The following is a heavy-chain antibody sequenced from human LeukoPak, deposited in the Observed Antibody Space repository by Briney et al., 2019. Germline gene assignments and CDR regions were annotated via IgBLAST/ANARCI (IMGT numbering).Heavy chain of an antibody. J-gene: IGHJ4*02. V-gene: IGHV4-34*01. Sequence: PSETLSLTSAVDGGSFSGYYWSWIRKPPGKGLEWIGEINHSGSTNYNPSLKRRVTISVDTSKNQFSLKLSSATAADTAVYYCARGRGAAAAGVLDYWGQGTLVTVSS. CDR1: GGSFSGYY. CDR3: ARGRGAAAAGVLDY. CDR2: INHSGST. D-gene: IGHD6-13*01.